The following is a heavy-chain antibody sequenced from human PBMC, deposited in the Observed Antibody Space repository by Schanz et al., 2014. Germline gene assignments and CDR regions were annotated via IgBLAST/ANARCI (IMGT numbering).Heavy chain of an antibody. CDR2: ISASGGTT. J-gene: IGHJ5*01. CDR1: GFTFSAYA. D-gene: IGHD2-15*01. CDR3: AKTPREYCNYDNCPNWFDS. V-gene: IGHV3-23*01. Sequence: DVQLLESGGGLVQPGGSLRLSCAASGFTFSAYAMTWVRQIPGKGLEWVSAISASGGTTYYADSVKGRFTISRDNSKNTLYLQMNSLRAEDTAVYYCAKTPREYCNYDNCPNWFDSWGQGTLVTASS.